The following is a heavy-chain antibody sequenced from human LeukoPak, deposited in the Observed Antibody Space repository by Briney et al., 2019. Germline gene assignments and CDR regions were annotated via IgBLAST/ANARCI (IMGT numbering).Heavy chain of an antibody. CDR2: IIPIVGTA. CDR1: GGTFSSYA. J-gene: IGHJ4*02. CDR3: AREYGSGSYYHFEY. V-gene: IGHV1-69*13. D-gene: IGHD3-10*01. Sequence: SVKVSCKASGGTFSSYAISWVRQAPGQGLEWMGGIIPIVGTANYAQKFQGRVTITADESTSTAYMELSSLRSEDTAVYYCAREYGSGSYYHFEYWGQGTLVTVSS.